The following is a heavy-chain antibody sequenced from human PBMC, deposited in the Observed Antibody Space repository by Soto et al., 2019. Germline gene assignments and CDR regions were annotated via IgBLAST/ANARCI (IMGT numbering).Heavy chain of an antibody. D-gene: IGHD2-15*01. CDR3: ARVSSGCSGGSCYWVYFDY. CDR1: GFTFSSYW. Sequence: EVQLVESGGGLVQPGGSLRLSCAASGFTFSSYWMHWVRQAPGKGLVWVSRINSDGSSTSYADSVKGRFTISRDNAKNTLYLQMNSLRAEDTAVYYCARVSSGCSGGSCYWVYFDYWGQGTLVTVSS. CDR2: INSDGSST. J-gene: IGHJ4*02. V-gene: IGHV3-74*01.